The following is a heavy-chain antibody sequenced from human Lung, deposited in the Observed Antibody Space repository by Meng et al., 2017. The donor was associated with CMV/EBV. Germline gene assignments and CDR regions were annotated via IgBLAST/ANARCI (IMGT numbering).Heavy chain of an antibody. CDR2: IHHSGST. CDR1: GYSISSGYY. Sequence: SETLSLTCIVSGYSISSGYYWGWIRQPPGKGLEWIGSIHHSGSTYYNPSLKSRVTISLDTSKNQCSLKLSSVTAADTAVYYCASLDYPTGCFDPWGPRTRVTRAS. V-gene: IGHV4-38-2*02. J-gene: IGHJ5*02. D-gene: IGHD4-11*01. CDR3: ASLDYPTGCFDP.